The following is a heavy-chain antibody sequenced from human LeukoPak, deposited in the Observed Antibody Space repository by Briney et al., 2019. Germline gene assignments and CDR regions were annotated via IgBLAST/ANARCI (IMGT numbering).Heavy chain of an antibody. D-gene: IGHD3-22*01. CDR1: GYTLTELS. V-gene: IGHV1-24*01. CDR2: FDPEDGET. Sequence: ASVKVSCKVSGYTLTELSMHWVRQAPGKGLEWMGGFDPEDGETIYAQKFQGRVTMTEDTSTDTAYMELSSLRSEDTAVYYCATIGYYYDSSGYSRAFDYWGQGTLVTVSS. CDR3: ATIGYYYDSSGYSRAFDY. J-gene: IGHJ4*02.